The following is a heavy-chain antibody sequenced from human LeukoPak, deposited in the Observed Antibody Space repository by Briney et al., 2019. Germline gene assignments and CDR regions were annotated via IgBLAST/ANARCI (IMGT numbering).Heavy chain of an antibody. CDR1: GGAFTSYA. J-gene: IGHJ5*02. V-gene: IGHV1-69*15. CDR2: IIPISGTT. Sequence: SVKVSCKTSGGAFTSYAITWVRQAPGQGLEWMGKIIPISGTTNYAQKFQGRVTFTADESTSTAYMELSSLRSEDTALYYCARKLRLGGNWFDPWGQGTLVTVSS. D-gene: IGHD1-26*01. CDR3: ARKLRLGGNWFDP.